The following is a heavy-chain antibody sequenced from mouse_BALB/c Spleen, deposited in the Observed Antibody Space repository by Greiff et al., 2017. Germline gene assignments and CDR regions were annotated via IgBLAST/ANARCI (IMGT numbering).Heavy chain of an antibody. J-gene: IGHJ3*01. V-gene: IGHV5-6-5*01. CDR1: GFTFSSYA. D-gene: IGHD1-1*01. CDR2: ISSGGST. CDR3: ARESYDGFAY. Sequence: EVKLEESGGGLVKPGGSLKLSCAASGFTFSSYAMSWVRQTPEKRLEWVASISSGGSTYYPDSVKGRFTISRDNARNILYLQMSSLRSEDTAMYYCARESYDGFAYWGQGTLVTVSA.